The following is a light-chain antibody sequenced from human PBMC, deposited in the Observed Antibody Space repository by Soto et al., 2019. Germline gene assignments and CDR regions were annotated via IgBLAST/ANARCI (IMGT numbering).Light chain of an antibody. J-gene: IGKJ2*01. V-gene: IGKV3-11*01. CDR1: QSLRNS. CDR3: QQRTNWPVFT. Sequence: EVVLTQSPATLSLSPGERATLSCRASQSLRNSLAWYQQKPGQPPRLLVYDAFNRAPGIPARFSGSGSGTDFTLTIRSLEPEDFALYYCQQRTNWPVFTFGQGTKLEI. CDR2: DAF.